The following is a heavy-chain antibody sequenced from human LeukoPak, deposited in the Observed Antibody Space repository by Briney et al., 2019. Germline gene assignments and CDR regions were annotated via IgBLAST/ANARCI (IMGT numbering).Heavy chain of an antibody. CDR2: VSAYNGDT. CDR3: ARHVFYSYGGPPRLYYYGMDV. CDR1: GYTFTSCG. J-gene: IGHJ6*04. Sequence: ASVKLSCKASGYTFTSCGISWVRHPPAQGLEWVGVVSAYNGDTNYAHKLQGRVTMTTDRSTSTAYMELRSLRSDDTAVYYCARHVFYSYGGPPRLYYYGMDVWGKGTTVTVSS. D-gene: IGHD4-23*01. V-gene: IGHV1-18*04.